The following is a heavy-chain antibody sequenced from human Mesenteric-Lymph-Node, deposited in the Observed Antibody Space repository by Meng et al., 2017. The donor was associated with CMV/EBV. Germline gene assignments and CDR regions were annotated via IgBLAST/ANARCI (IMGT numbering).Heavy chain of an antibody. CDR3: AREGATYYYGSGSYQLDH. Sequence: HWLRQAPGQRLEWMGWINAGNGNTKYSQKFQGRVTITRDTSASTAYMELSSLRSEDTAVYYCAREGATYYYGSGSYQLDHWGQGTLVTVSS. J-gene: IGHJ4*02. CDR2: INAGNGNT. V-gene: IGHV1-3*01. D-gene: IGHD3-10*01.